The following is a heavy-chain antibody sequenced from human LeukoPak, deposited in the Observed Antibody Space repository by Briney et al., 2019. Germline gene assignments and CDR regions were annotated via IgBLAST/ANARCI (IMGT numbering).Heavy chain of an antibody. D-gene: IGHD6-13*01. V-gene: IGHV3-23*01. CDR2: ISGSGGST. Sequence: GGSLRLSWAASGFTFSSYAMSWVRQAPGKGLEWVSAISGSGGSTYYADSVKGRFTISRDNSKNTLYLQMNSLRAEDTAVYYCAKDDKFLAAAGPTNWGQGTLATVSS. CDR1: GFTFSSYA. J-gene: IGHJ4*02. CDR3: AKDDKFLAAAGPTN.